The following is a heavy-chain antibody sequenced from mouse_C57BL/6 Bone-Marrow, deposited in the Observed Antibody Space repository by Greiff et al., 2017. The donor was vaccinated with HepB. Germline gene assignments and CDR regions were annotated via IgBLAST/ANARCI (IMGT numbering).Heavy chain of an antibody. Sequence: VQLQQPGAELVMPGASVKLSCKASGYTFTSYWMHWVKQRPGQGLEWIGEIDPSDSYTNYNQKFKGKSTLTVDKSSSTAYMQLSSLTSEDSAVYYCARERALPDPAWFAFLAQATLVPVSA. CDR1: GYTFTSYW. CDR3: ARERALPDPAWFAF. D-gene: IGHD3-3*01. J-gene: IGHJ3*01. CDR2: IDPSDSYT. V-gene: IGHV1-69*01.